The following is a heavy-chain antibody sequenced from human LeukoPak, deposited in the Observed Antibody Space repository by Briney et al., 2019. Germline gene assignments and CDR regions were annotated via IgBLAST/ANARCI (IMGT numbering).Heavy chain of an antibody. J-gene: IGHJ5*01. CDR3: ARAERRINLARGVFGSHFDS. Sequence: SETLSLTCAVSGGSFSRPFWSWIRQTPGKGLEWIGEIDHSGRTDYDPSLEGRVTMSVDTSKNQFSLRLTSVTAADTAVYFCARAERRINLARGVFGSHFDSWGQGTLVSVSS. D-gene: IGHD3-10*01. V-gene: IGHV4-34*01. CDR1: GGSFSRPF. CDR2: IDHSGRT.